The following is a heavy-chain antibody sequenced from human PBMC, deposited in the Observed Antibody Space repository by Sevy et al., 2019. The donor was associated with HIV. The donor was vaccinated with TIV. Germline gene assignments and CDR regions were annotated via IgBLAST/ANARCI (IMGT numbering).Heavy chain of an antibody. V-gene: IGHV3-21*01. Sequence: GGSLRLSCAASGFTFNTYTMNWVRQAPGEGLEWVSSIGSSGNYIYYADSVKGRFTISRDNAKNSLFLQMNNLRAEDTAVYYCARPYGSGSWEAFDIWGQGTMVTVSS. CDR2: IGSSGNYI. J-gene: IGHJ3*02. D-gene: IGHD3-10*01. CDR1: GFTFNTYT. CDR3: ARPYGSGSWEAFDI.